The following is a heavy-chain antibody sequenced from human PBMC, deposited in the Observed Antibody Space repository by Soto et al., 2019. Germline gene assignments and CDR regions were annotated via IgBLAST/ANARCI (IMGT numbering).Heavy chain of an antibody. CDR1: GYTLTELF. D-gene: IGHD2-15*01. Sequence: ASVKVSCKVSGYTLTELFMHWVRQAPGKGLEWMGRMNPNSGYIDYAQKFQGRLTMTANDSISTAYMELSSLRSEDTAIYYCARGLYCSGGTCSDSWGQGTLVTVSS. CDR2: MNPNSGYI. CDR3: ARGLYCSGGTCSDS. V-gene: IGHV1-8*01. J-gene: IGHJ4*02.